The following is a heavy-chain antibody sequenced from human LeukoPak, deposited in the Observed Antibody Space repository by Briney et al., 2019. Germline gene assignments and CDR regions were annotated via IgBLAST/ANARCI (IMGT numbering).Heavy chain of an antibody. D-gene: IGHD3-22*01. CDR1: GFTLSRYW. J-gene: IGHJ4*02. CDR2: INSDGSST. Sequence: PGGSLRLSCAASGFTLSRYWMHWVRQAPGKGLVWVSRINSDGSSTSYADSVKGRFTISRDNSKNTLYLQMNSLRTEDTAVYYCARGGSYFDISGYYFYWGQGTLVTVSS. CDR3: ARGGSYFDISGYYFY. V-gene: IGHV3-74*01.